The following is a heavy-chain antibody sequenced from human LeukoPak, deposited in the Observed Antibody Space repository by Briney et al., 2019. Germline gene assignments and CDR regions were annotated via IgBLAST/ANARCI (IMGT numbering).Heavy chain of an antibody. D-gene: IGHD7-27*01. CDR3: ARILSGEDYFDY. CDR2: IDWDDDK. V-gene: IGHV2-70*11. CDR1: GFSLSTPGMC. J-gene: IGHJ4*02. Sequence: SGPALVKPTQTLTLTCSFSGFSLSTPGMCVSWIRQPPGKALEWLARIDWDDDKSYNTSLKTRLTISKDTSKNQVVLTMTNMDPVDTATYYCARILSGEDYFDYWGQGTLVTVSS.